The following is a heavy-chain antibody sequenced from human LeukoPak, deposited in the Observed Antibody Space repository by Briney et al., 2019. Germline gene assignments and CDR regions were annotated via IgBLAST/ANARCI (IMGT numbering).Heavy chain of an antibody. CDR3: ARDLRGSSGLYYGD. V-gene: IGHV4-4*07. CDR1: GGSISSYY. CDR2: IHISGST. J-gene: IGHJ4*02. D-gene: IGHD3-22*01. Sequence: SETLSLTCTVSGGSISSYYWSWIRQPAGKGLEWIGRIHISGSTNYNPSLKSRVTISVDTSKNQFSLKLSSVTAADTAVYYCARDLRGSSGLYYGDWGQGTLVTVSS.